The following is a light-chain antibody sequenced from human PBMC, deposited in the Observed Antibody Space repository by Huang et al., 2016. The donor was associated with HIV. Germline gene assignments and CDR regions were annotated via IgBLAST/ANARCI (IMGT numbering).Light chain of an antibody. Sequence: DIQMTQSPSSLSASVGDRVTITCRASQSISSYLNWYQQKPGKAPNLLIYAASSLQTGVPSSFSGSGSGTDFTLTISSLQPEDFATYYCQQSYSTPLFTFGPGTKVDIK. CDR2: AAS. CDR3: QQSYSTPLFT. CDR1: QSISSY. J-gene: IGKJ3*01. V-gene: IGKV1-39*01.